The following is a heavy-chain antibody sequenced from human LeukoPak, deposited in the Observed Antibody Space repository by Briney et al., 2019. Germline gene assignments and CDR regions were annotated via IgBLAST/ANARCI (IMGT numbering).Heavy chain of an antibody. V-gene: IGHV4-38-2*02. J-gene: IGHJ4*02. Sequence: SETLSLTCTVSGYSISSGYYWGWIRQPPGKGLEWIGSIYHSGSTYYNPSLKSRVTISVDRSKNQFSLKLSSVTAADTAVYYCAREGVSQGLFDYWGQGTLVTVSS. D-gene: IGHD2-8*01. CDR1: GYSISSGYY. CDR2: IYHSGST. CDR3: AREGVSQGLFDY.